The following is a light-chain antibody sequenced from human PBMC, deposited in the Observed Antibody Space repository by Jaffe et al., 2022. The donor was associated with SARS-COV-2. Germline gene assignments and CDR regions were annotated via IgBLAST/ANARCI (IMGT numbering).Light chain of an antibody. CDR2: KAS. Sequence: DIQMIQSPSTLSASVGDRVTITCRASQSISSWLAWYQQKPGKAPKLLIYKASSLESGVPSRFSGSGSGTEFTLTISSLQPDDFATYYCQQYDGYPYTFGQGTKLEIK. CDR1: QSISSW. V-gene: IGKV1-5*03. CDR3: QQYDGYPYT. J-gene: IGKJ2*01.